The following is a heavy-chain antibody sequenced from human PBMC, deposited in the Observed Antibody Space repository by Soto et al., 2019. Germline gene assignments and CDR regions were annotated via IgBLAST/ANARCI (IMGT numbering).Heavy chain of an antibody. Sequence: QGHLVQSGAEVKKPGASVKVSCKGSGYIFTTYGITWVRQAPGQGLEWMGWIRAYNGNTNYAQKLQGRVTVTRDTSTSTAYMELRNLRSDDTAVYYCARGRYGDYWGHGALVTVSS. CDR2: IRAYNGNT. V-gene: IGHV1-18*01. J-gene: IGHJ4*01. CDR1: GYIFTTYG. D-gene: IGHD1-1*01. CDR3: ARGRYGDY.